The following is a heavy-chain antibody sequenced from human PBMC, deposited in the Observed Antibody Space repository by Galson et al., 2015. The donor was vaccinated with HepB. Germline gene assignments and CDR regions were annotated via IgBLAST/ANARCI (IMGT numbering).Heavy chain of an antibody. CDR3: AKGSKQVSSSWSAGAFDI. V-gene: IGHV3-9*01. CDR1: GFTFDDYA. CDR2: ISWNSGSI. Sequence: SLRLSCAASGFTFDDYAMHWVRQAPGKGLEWVSGISWNSGSIGYADSVKGRFTISRDNAKNSLYLQMNSLRAEDAALYYCAKGSKQVSSSWSAGAFDIWGQGTMVTVSS. D-gene: IGHD6-13*01. J-gene: IGHJ3*02.